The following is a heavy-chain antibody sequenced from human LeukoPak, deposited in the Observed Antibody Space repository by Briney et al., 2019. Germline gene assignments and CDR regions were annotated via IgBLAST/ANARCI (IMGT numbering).Heavy chain of an antibody. V-gene: IGHV4-59*01. D-gene: IGHD3-10*01. J-gene: IGHJ4*02. CDR2: IYYSGST. Sequence: KPSETLSLTCTVSGGSISSYYWSWIRQPPGKGLEWIGYIYYSGSTNYNPSLKSRVTISVDTSKNQFSLKLSSVTAADTAVYYCARLRYGSVIDYWGQGTLVTVSS. CDR3: ARLRYGSVIDY. CDR1: GGSISSYY.